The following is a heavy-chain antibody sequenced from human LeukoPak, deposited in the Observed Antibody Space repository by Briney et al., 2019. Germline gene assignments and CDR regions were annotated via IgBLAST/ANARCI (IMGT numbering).Heavy chain of an antibody. J-gene: IGHJ4*02. CDR1: GFTFDDYA. D-gene: IGHD4-23*01. Sequence: GRSLRLSCAASGFTFDDYAMHWVRQAPGKGLEWVSYISSSGSTIYYADSVKGRFTISRDNAKNSLYLQMNSLRAEDTAVYYCARSVYGGNAVFDYWGQGTLVTVSS. CDR3: ARSVYGGNAVFDY. V-gene: IGHV3-48*03. CDR2: ISSSGSTI.